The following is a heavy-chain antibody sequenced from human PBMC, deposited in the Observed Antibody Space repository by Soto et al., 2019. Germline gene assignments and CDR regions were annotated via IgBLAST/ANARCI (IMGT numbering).Heavy chain of an antibody. CDR3: ARGLIPYGMDV. CDR2: ISSNGNST. CDR1: GFTFSRYP. J-gene: IGHJ6*02. V-gene: IGHV3-64*02. Sequence: GGSLRLSCAASGFTFSRYPMHWVRQAPGKGLEYASAISSNGNSTFYADSVRGRFTLSRDNFKNTLYLQMGSLRVEDMAVYYCARGLIPYGMDVWGQGTTVTVSS.